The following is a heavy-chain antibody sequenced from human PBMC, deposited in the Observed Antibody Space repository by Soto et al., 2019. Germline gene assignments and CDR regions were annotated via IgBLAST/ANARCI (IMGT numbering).Heavy chain of an antibody. D-gene: IGHD1-26*01. CDR3: ARVGATHMYWFEP. CDR1: VGSFSGYY. J-gene: IGHJ5*02. V-gene: IGHV4-34*01. Sequence: SETLSLTCAFYVGSFSGYYWSWIRHPPGKGLEWIGEINHSGSTNYNPSLKSRVTISVDTSKNQFSLKLSSVTAADTAVYYCARVGATHMYWFEPLGQGTLVIVSS. CDR2: INHSGST.